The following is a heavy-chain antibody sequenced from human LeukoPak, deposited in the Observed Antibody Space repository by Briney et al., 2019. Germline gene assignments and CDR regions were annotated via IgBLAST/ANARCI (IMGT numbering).Heavy chain of an antibody. V-gene: IGHV2-5*02. D-gene: IGHD1-7*01. CDR2: IYWDDDK. CDR1: GFSLTTSGVG. J-gene: IGHJ5*02. CDR3: AHRRLGVNSNYVWFDP. Sequence: SGPTLVKPTQTLTLTCTFSGFSLTTSGVGVGWIRQPPGKALEWLALIYWDDDKFYSPSLKSRLAITKDTSKNQVVLIMTNTDPVDTATYYCAHRRLGVNSNYVWFDPWGQGTLVAVSS.